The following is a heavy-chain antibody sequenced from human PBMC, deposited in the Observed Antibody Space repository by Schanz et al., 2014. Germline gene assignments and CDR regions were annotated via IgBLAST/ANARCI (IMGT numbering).Heavy chain of an antibody. V-gene: IGHV3-23*01. Sequence: EVQLLESGGGLVQPGGSLRLSCAGSGFTFSSYAMSWVRQTPGKGLEWVSAISGSGASTYYADSVKGRFTISRDNSKNTLYLQMNSLRAEDTAVYYCARDHQWLARYYMDVWGKGTTVTVSS. CDR3: ARDHQWLARYYMDV. CDR1: GFTFSSYA. CDR2: ISGSGAST. J-gene: IGHJ6*03. D-gene: IGHD6-19*01.